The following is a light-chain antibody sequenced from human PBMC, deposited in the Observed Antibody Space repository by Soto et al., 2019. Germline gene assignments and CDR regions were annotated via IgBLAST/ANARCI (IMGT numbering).Light chain of an antibody. CDR2: DAS. Sequence: EIVLTQSPATLSLSPGERATLSCRASQSVSSYLAWYQQKPGQAPRLLICDASNRATGIPARFSGSGSGTYFTLTMSSLEPEDFAVYYRQQRSNWPRLTFGGGTKVEIK. V-gene: IGKV3-11*01. CDR3: QQRSNWPRLT. CDR1: QSVSSY. J-gene: IGKJ4*01.